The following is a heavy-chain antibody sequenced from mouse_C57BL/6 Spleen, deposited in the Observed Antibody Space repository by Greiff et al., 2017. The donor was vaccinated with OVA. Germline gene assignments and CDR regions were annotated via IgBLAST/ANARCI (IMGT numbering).Heavy chain of an antibody. Sequence: EVKLMESGGDLVKPGGSLKLSCAASGFTFSSYGMSWVRQTPDKRLEWVATFSSGGSYTYYPDSVKGRFTISRDNAKNTLYLQMSSLKSEDTAMYYCARHRDYGSSPFAYWGQGTLVTVSA. CDR2: FSSGGSYT. CDR3: ARHRDYGSSPFAY. J-gene: IGHJ3*01. V-gene: IGHV5-6*01. CDR1: GFTFSSYG. D-gene: IGHD1-1*01.